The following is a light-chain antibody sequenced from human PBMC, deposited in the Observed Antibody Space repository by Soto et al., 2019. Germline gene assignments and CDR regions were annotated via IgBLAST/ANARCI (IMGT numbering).Light chain of an antibody. Sequence: EIVMTQSPATLSVSPGDRATLSCRASQSVSSYLAWYQQKPGQAPRLLIYDASNRATGIPARFSGSGSGTDFTLTISSLEPEDFAVYYCQRRSNWPPWTFGQGTKVDIK. CDR1: QSVSSY. V-gene: IGKV3-11*01. J-gene: IGKJ1*01. CDR3: QRRSNWPPWT. CDR2: DAS.